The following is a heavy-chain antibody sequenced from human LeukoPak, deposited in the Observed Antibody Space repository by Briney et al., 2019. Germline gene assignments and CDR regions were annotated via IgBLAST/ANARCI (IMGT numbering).Heavy chain of an antibody. CDR2: IYHSGST. CDR3: ARDPPPGGAARHFDY. D-gene: IGHD6-6*01. CDR1: GYSISSGYY. Sequence: SETLSLTCTVSGYSISSGYYWGWIRQPPGKGLEWIGSIYHSGSTYYNPSLKSRVTISVDTSKNQFSLKLSSVTAADTAVYYCARDPPPGGAARHFDYWGQGTLVTVSS. V-gene: IGHV4-38-2*02. J-gene: IGHJ4*02.